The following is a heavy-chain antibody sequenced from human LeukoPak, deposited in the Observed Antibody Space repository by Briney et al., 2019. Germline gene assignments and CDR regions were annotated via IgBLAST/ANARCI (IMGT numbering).Heavy chain of an antibody. CDR1: GGTFSSYA. J-gene: IGHJ4*02. CDR2: IIPIFGTA. D-gene: IGHD6-19*01. Sequence: ASVKVSCKASGGTFSSYAISWVRQAPGQGLEWMGGIIPIFGTANYAQKFQGRVTITADESTSTAYMELSSLRSEDTAVYYCARDGESSGWSWPDYWGQGTLVTVSS. CDR3: ARDGESSGWSWPDY. V-gene: IGHV1-69*13.